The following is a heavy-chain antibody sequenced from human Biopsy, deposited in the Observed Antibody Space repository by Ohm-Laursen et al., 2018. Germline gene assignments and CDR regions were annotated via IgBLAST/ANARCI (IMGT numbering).Heavy chain of an antibody. CDR2: IIPIFGTA. Sequence: GASVKVSCKASGGTFTNYAISWVRQAPGQGLEWMGGIIPIFGTANYAQKFQGRVTITADESTSTAYMELSSLRSDDTAVYYCARDALGCGSYRFFYWGQGSLVTVSS. J-gene: IGHJ4*02. CDR3: ARDALGCGSYRFFY. V-gene: IGHV1-69*13. D-gene: IGHD1-26*01. CDR1: GGTFTNYA.